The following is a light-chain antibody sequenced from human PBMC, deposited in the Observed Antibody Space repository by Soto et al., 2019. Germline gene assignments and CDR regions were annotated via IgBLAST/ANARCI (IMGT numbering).Light chain of an antibody. CDR2: GVS. V-gene: IGLV2-14*01. J-gene: IGLJ2*01. CDR3: SSYISSSTLVV. CDR1: SSDVGGYNY. Sequence: QSALTQPASVSGSPGQSITISCTGTSSDVGGYNYVSWYQQHPGKAPKLMIYGVSNRPSGVSNRFSGSKSGNTASLTISGLQAEDEADYYCSSYISSSTLVVFGGETKLTVL.